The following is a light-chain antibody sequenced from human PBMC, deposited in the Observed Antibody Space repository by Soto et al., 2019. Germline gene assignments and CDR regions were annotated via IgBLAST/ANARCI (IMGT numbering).Light chain of an antibody. J-gene: IGKJ2*01. CDR1: QSVSSSY. CDR2: GAS. CDR3: QQYGNPPPNA. Sequence: ESVLTQPPGTLSLSPGERATLSCRASQSVSSSYLAWYQQKPGQAPRVLIHGASSRATGIPDRFSGSGSGTDFTLTISRLEPEDFAVYFGQQYGNPPPNAFGQGTKVDIK. V-gene: IGKV3-20*01.